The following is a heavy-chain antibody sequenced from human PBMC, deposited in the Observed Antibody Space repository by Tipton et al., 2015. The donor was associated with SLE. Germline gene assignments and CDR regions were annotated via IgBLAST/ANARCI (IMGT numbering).Heavy chain of an antibody. CDR1: GFTFSSYC. D-gene: IGHD6-19*01. V-gene: IGHV3-33*01. Sequence: SLRLSCAASGFTFSSYCMHWARQAPGKGLEWVAVIWFDGSKKYYADSVKGRFTISRDNAKKTLYLLMNSLGAEDTAMYYCARDPRGIALAGDFDYWGQGTLVTVSS. CDR2: IWFDGSKK. CDR3: ARDPRGIALAGDFDY. J-gene: IGHJ4*02.